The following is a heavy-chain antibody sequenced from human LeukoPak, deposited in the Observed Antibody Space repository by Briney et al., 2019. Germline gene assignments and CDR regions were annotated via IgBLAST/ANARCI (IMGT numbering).Heavy chain of an antibody. Sequence: PGGSLRLSCAASGFTFSSYGMHWVRQAPGKGLEWVAVISYDGSNKYYADSVKGRFTISRDNAKNSLYLQMNSLRAEDTAVYYCAGNRILTGYYLFDYWGQGTLVTVSS. D-gene: IGHD3-9*01. CDR3: AGNRILTGYYLFDY. CDR2: ISYDGSNK. V-gene: IGHV3-30*03. J-gene: IGHJ4*02. CDR1: GFTFSSYG.